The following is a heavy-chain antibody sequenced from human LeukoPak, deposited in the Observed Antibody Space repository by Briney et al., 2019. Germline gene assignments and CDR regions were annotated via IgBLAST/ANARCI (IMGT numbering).Heavy chain of an antibody. CDR2: ISSSGSYI. CDR3: ARGAGTIFGEYYYYMDV. V-gene: IGHV3-21*01. J-gene: IGHJ6*03. D-gene: IGHD3-3*01. Sequence: GGSLRLSCAASGVTSSDSAMTWVRQVPVKGLEWASSISSSGSYIYYADSVKGRFTISRDNAKSSLYLEMNSLSADDTAVYHCARGAGTIFGEYYYYMDVWGKGTAVTVSS. CDR1: GVTSSDSA.